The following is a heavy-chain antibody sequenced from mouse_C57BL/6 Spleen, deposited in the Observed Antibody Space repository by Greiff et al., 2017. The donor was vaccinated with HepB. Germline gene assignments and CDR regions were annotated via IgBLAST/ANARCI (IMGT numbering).Heavy chain of an antibody. CDR3: ARDRGTTEVTHWYFDV. CDR1: GYSITSGYY. V-gene: IGHV3-6*01. D-gene: IGHD1-1*01. Sequence: EVQLVESGPGLVKPSQSLSLTCSVTGYSITSGYYWNWIRQFPGNKLEWMGYISYDGSNNYNPSLKNRISITRDTSKNQFFLKLNSVTTEDTATYYCARDRGTTEVTHWYFDVWGTGTTVTVSS. CDR2: ISYDGSN. J-gene: IGHJ1*03.